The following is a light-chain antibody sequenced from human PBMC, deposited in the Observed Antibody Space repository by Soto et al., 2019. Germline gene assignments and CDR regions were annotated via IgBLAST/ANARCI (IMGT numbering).Light chain of an antibody. V-gene: IGKV3-20*01. J-gene: IGKJ4*01. CDR1: QSVSSSY. CDR3: QQYGSSPLT. CDR2: GAS. Sequence: ILFPQSPGPLSLSPGAIATFFCRVRQSVSSSYLAWYQQRPGKAPRLLIYGASNWPSGIPDRFSGSGSGTDFTLTISRLESGDFAVYYCQQYGSSPLTFGGGTKVDIK.